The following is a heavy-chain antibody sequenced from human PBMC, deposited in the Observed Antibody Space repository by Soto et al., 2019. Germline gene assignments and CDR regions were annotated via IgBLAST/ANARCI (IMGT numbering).Heavy chain of an antibody. CDR1: GGSISSGGYC. V-gene: IGHV4-31*03. D-gene: IGHD2-15*01. Sequence: PSETLSLTCTVSGGSISSGGYCWSWIRQHPGKGREGIGYIYYSGSTYYNPSLKSRATISVDTSKNPFSLKLSSVTAADTAVYSCARHYCSGSTSSYFDYWGQGTQFPVSS. CDR2: IYYSGST. CDR3: ARHYCSGSTSSYFDY. J-gene: IGHJ4*02.